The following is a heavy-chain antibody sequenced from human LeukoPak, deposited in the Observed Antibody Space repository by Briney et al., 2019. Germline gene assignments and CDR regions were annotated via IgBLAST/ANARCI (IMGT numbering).Heavy chain of an antibody. CDR2: INHSGST. J-gene: IGHJ4*02. CDR1: GGSFSGYY. V-gene: IGHV4-34*01. D-gene: IGHD6-13*01. CDR3: ARSASTGAAAGTFAY. Sequence: PSETLSLTCAVYGGSFSGYYWSWIRQPPGKGLEWIGEINHSGSTNYNPSLKSRVTISVDTSKNQFSLKLSSVTAADTAVYYCARSASTGAAAGTFAYGGQETLVTVSS.